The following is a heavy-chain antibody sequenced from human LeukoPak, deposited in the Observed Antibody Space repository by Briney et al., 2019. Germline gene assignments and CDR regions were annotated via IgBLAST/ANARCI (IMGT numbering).Heavy chain of an antibody. CDR2: IGAGGTFT. Sequence: TGGSLRLSCTASGFTFSSYAMNWVRQAPGKGLEWVSGIGAGGTFTYYADSVKGRFTISRDNSRNTLYLQMSSLRADDTAVYYCAKDLDYTTYAYYFDYWGQGTLVTVSS. V-gene: IGHV3-23*01. D-gene: IGHD4-11*01. CDR3: AKDLDYTTYAYYFDY. J-gene: IGHJ4*02. CDR1: GFTFSSYA.